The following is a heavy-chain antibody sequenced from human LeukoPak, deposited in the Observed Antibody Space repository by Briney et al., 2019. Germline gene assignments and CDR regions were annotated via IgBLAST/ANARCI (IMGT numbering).Heavy chain of an antibody. J-gene: IGHJ3*02. Sequence: ASVKVSCKASGYTFTSYGISWVRQAPGQGLEWMGWISAYNGNTNYAQKLQGRVTMTTDTSTSTAYMELRSLRSDDTAVYYCARDPLYCSSTSCYDAFDIWGQGTMVTVSS. CDR3: ARDPLYCSSTSCYDAFDI. V-gene: IGHV1-18*01. D-gene: IGHD2-2*01. CDR2: ISAYNGNT. CDR1: GYTFTSYG.